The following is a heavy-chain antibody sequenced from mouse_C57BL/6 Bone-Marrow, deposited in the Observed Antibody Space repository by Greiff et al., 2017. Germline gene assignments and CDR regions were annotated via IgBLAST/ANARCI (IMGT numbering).Heavy chain of an antibody. J-gene: IGHJ4*01. Sequence: EVMLVESGGDLVKPGGSLKLSCAASGFTFSSYGMSWVRQTPDKRLEWVATISSGGSYTYYPDSVKGRFTISRDNAKNTLYLQMSSLKSEDTAMYYCARPELVARAMDYWGQGTSVTVSS. CDR1: GFTFSSYG. D-gene: IGHD3-1*01. V-gene: IGHV5-6*01. CDR2: ISSGGSYT. CDR3: ARPELVARAMDY.